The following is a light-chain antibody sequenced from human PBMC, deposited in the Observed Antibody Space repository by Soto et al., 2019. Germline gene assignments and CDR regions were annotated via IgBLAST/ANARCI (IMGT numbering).Light chain of an antibody. V-gene: IGKV3-20*01. CDR2: GAS. J-gene: IGKJ1*01. CDR3: QHYDTLPAWT. Sequence: LTQSPGTLSVSLGETATLSCTASRSFDSSALAWYQQKPGQPPSLLIYGASSRATGIPDRFSGSGSGADYTLTVSILEPEDSAVYDCQHYDTLPAWTFGQGTKV. CDR1: RSFDSSA.